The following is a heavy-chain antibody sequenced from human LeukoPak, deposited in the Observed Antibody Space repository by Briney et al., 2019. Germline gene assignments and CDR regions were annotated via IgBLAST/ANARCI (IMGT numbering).Heavy chain of an antibody. CDR2: IYSDNT. D-gene: IGHD2/OR15-2a*01. J-gene: IGHJ4*02. CDR1: GFTVSSNS. V-gene: IGHV3-53*01. Sequence: GGSLRLSCTVSGFTVSSNSMSWVRQAPGKGLEWVSFIYSDNTHYSDSVKGRFTISRDNSKNTLYLQMNSLRAEDTAVYYCAKGFLGSPHDYWGQGTLVTVSS. CDR3: AKGFLGSPHDY.